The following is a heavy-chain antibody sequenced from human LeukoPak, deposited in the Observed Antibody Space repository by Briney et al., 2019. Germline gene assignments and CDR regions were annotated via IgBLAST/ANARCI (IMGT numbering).Heavy chain of an antibody. CDR1: GGSISSYY. CDR2: IYTSGST. CDR3: ARVDGGYDSSGYYYPLFGY. D-gene: IGHD3-22*01. V-gene: IGHV4-4*07. J-gene: IGHJ4*02. Sequence: PSETQSLTCTVSGGSISSYYWSWIRQPAGKGLEWIGRIYTSGSTNYNPSLKSRVTMSVDTSKNQFSLKLSSVTAADTAVYYCARVDGGYDSSGYYYPLFGYWGQGTLVTVSS.